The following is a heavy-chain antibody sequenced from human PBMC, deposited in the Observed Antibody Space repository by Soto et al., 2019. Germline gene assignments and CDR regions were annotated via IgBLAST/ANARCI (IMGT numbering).Heavy chain of an antibody. CDR1: GITFISYW. CDR3: ARGSVGANFDY. D-gene: IGHD1-26*01. J-gene: IGHJ4*02. CDR2: INSDGSTT. V-gene: IGHV3-74*03. Sequence: GGSLRLSCAASGITFISYWMHWVRQVPGKGLVWVAHINSDGSTTTYADSVKGRFTISRDNAKSTLDLQMNSLRAEDTAVYYCARGSVGANFDYWGQGTLVTASS.